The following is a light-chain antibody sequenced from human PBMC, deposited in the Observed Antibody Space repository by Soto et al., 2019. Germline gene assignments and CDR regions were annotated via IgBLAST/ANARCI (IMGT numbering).Light chain of an antibody. Sequence: QSALTQPASVSGSPGQSITISCTGTSSDVGGYNYVSWYQQHPGKAPKLMIYDVSNRLSGVSNRFSGSKSGNTASLTISELQAEDEADYYCSSYTGSSTYVVFGGGTKLTVL. CDR1: SSDVGGYNY. CDR3: SSYTGSSTYVV. CDR2: DVS. V-gene: IGLV2-14*01. J-gene: IGLJ2*01.